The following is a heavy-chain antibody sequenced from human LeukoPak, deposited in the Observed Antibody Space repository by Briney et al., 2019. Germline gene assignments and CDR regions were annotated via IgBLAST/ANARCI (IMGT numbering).Heavy chain of an antibody. V-gene: IGHV3-74*01. CDR2: INSEGSST. CDR3: ARATYGGLFDY. Sequence: GGSLRLSCAASGFTFSSYWMHWVRQAPGKGLVGVSRINSEGSSTSYADSVKGRFTISRDNAKNTLYLQMNSLRAEDTAVYYCARATYGGLFDYWGQGTLVTVSS. D-gene: IGHD4-17*01. J-gene: IGHJ4*02. CDR1: GFTFSSYW.